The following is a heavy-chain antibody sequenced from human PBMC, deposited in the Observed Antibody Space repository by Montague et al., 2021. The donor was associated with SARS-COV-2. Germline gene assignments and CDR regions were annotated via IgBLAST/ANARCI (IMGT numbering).Heavy chain of an antibody. CDR2: ISGSSSST. J-gene: IGHJ4*02. CDR1: GFPFSSYA. Sequence: SRSLSLSASGFPFSSYAMSWVRQAPGKGLEWVSTISGSSSSTYYADSVKGRFTISRDNSKNTLYMQMNSLRAEDTAVYYCAKGGGLLLSYFDYWGQGTLVTVSS. CDR3: AKGGGLLLSYFDY. V-gene: IGHV3-23*01. D-gene: IGHD3-22*01.